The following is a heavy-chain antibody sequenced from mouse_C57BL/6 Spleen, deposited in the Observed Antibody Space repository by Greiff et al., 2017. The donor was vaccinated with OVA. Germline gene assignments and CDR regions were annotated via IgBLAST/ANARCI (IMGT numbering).Heavy chain of an antibody. D-gene: IGHD2-3*01. CDR3: ARYDGYYVWYFDV. CDR1: GYTFTSYG. J-gene: IGHJ1*03. Sequence: VKLVESGAELARPGASVKLSCKASGYTFTSYGISWVKQRTGQGLEWIGEIYPRSGNTYYNEKFKGKATLTADKSSSTAYMELRSLTSEDSAVYFCARYDGYYVWYFDVWGTGTTVTVSS. CDR2: IYPRSGNT. V-gene: IGHV1-81*01.